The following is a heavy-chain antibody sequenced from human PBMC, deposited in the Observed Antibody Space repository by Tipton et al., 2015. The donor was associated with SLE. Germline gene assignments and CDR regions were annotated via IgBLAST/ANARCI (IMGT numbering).Heavy chain of an antibody. CDR3: ATRMESGDLVYFDY. D-gene: IGHD2-21*02. CDR1: GGSFSDYY. CDR2: INHSGST. V-gene: IGHV4-34*01. Sequence: TLSLTCAVYGGSFSDYYWSWIRQPPGKGLEWIGEINHSGSTKYKPSLKSRVTISVDTSKNQFSLKLSSVTATDTAVYYCATRMESGDLVYFDYWGQGTLVTVSS. J-gene: IGHJ4*02.